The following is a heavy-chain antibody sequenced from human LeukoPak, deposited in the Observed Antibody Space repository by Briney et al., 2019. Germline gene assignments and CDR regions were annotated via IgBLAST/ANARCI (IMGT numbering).Heavy chain of an antibody. CDR3: AKQVDWFDP. CDR1: GGSISSYY. V-gene: IGHV4-59*01. Sequence: SQSLSLTCTVSGGSISSYYWSSVQQPPGKGLEWIGYIYYSGSTNYNPSLKSRLTISVDTSKTPSSLKLSSVTAADTALYNCAKQVDWFDPWGQGTLVTVSS. CDR2: IYYSGST. J-gene: IGHJ5*02.